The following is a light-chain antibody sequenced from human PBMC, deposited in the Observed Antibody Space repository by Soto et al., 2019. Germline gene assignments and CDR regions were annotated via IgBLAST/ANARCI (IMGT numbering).Light chain of an antibody. CDR2: EGS. CDR3: CSYAGSSTFV. J-gene: IGLJ1*01. Sequence: SALTQPSSVSASPGQSITISCPGTSSDVGSYNLVSWYQQHPGKAPKLMIYEGSKRPSGVSNRFSGSKSGNTASLTISGLQAEDEADYYCCSYAGSSTFVFGTGTKVTVL. V-gene: IGLV2-23*01. CDR1: SSDVGSYNL.